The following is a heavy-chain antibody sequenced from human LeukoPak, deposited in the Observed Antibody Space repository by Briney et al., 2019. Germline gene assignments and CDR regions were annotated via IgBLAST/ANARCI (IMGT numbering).Heavy chain of an antibody. Sequence: WGSLSLSCAASGFTFSSYGMNWVRQAPGKGLEWVSGINWNGGSTGYADSVKGRFTISRDNAKNSLYLQMNSLRAEDTALYHCARGRPEGVPDYYGSGSYQLTNYYYYYMDVWGKGTTVNISS. CDR3: ARGRPEGVPDYYGSGSYQLTNYYYYYMDV. CDR2: INWNGGST. D-gene: IGHD3-10*01. CDR1: GFTFSSYG. J-gene: IGHJ6*03. V-gene: IGHV3-20*01.